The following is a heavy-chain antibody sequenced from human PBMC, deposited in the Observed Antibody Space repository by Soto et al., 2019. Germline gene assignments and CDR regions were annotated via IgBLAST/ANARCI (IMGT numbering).Heavy chain of an antibody. V-gene: IGHV6-1*01. J-gene: IGHJ6*02. Sequence: PSQTLSLTCAISGDSVSSNSAAWNWIRQSPSRGLEWLGRTYYRSKWYNDYAVSVKSGITITPDTSKNQFSLQLNSVTPEDTAVYYCARGSHYRSPSCYMYGMHVCGQGTTVTVS. CDR3: ARGSHYRSPSCYMYGMHV. D-gene: IGHD2-2*02. CDR2: TYYRSKWYN. CDR1: GDSVSSNSAA.